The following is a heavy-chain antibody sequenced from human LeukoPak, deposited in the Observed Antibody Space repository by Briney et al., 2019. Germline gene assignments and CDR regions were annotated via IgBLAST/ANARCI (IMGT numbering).Heavy chain of an antibody. CDR1: GGSISSGSYY. Sequence: SETLSLTCTVSGGSISSGSYYWGWIRQPPGKGLEWIGSIYYSGSTYYNPSLKSRVTISVDTSKNQFSLKLSSVTAADTAVYYCATSLDGYNNYCDQGTLVTVSS. J-gene: IGHJ4*02. D-gene: IGHD5-24*01. V-gene: IGHV4-39*01. CDR2: IYYSGST. CDR3: ATSLDGYNNY.